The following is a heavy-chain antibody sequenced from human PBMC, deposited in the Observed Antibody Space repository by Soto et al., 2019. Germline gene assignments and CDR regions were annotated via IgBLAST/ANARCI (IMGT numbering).Heavy chain of an antibody. Sequence: QVQLVQSGAEVKKPGASVKVSCKASGYTFTSYDINWVRQATGQGLEWMGWMNPNSGNTGYAQKFQGRVTMTRNTSISTAYMELSSLRSEDTAVYYCARKRPRSTIFGVVLPCCYMDVWGKGTTVTVSS. D-gene: IGHD3-3*01. CDR2: MNPNSGNT. V-gene: IGHV1-8*01. CDR1: GYTFTSYD. CDR3: ARKRPRSTIFGVVLPCCYMDV. J-gene: IGHJ6*03.